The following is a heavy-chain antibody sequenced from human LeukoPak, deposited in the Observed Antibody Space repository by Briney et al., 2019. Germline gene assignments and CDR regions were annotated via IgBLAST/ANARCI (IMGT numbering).Heavy chain of an antibody. CDR3: AKRVWFGRAYNWFDP. Sequence: PGGSLRLSCAASGFTFSSYGMHWVRQAPGKGLEWVAFIRYDGSNKYYADSVKGRFTISRDNSKNTLYLQMNSLRAEDTAVYYCAKRVWFGRAYNWFDPWGQGTLVTVSS. CDR1: GFTFSSYG. V-gene: IGHV3-30*02. J-gene: IGHJ5*02. D-gene: IGHD3-10*01. CDR2: IRYDGSNK.